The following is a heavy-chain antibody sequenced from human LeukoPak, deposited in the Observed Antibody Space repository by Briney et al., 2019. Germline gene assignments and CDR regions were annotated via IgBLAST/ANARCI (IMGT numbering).Heavy chain of an antibody. D-gene: IGHD5-18*01. CDR3: ARQRRTAMVSPTHYYGMDV. J-gene: IGHJ6*02. CDR1: GGSISSYY. V-gene: IGHV4-59*08. CDR2: IYYSGST. Sequence: SETLSLTCTVSGGSISSYYWSWIRQPPGKGLEWIGYIYYSGSTNYNPSLKSRVTISVDTSKNQFSLKLSSVTAADTAVYYCARQRRTAMVSPTHYYGMDVWGQGTTVTVSS.